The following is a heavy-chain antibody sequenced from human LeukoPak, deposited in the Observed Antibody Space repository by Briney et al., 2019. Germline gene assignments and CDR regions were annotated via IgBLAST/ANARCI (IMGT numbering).Heavy chain of an antibody. Sequence: ASVKVSCKASGYIFSTYGISWVRQAPGQGLEWMGWISGYNGNTNYAQKLQGRVTMTTDTSTRTAYMELRSLRSDDTAVYYCARGNSSGDSYYYYYYMDVWGRGTTVTVSS. CDR3: ARGNSSGDSYYYYYYMDV. CDR1: GYIFSTYG. J-gene: IGHJ6*03. CDR2: ISGYNGNT. V-gene: IGHV1-18*01. D-gene: IGHD6-19*01.